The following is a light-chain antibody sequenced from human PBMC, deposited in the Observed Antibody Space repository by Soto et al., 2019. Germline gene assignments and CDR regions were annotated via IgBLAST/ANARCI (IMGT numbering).Light chain of an antibody. Sequence: EIVLTQSPATLSVSPGERVTLSCRASQSIGNTLAWHQQKPGQAPRLLIYGANTRATGIPARFSGSGSGTKFTLTISSLQSEDFAVYYCQQYNQWPRTFGQGTKVDIK. CDR1: QSIGNT. CDR2: GAN. V-gene: IGKV3-15*01. J-gene: IGKJ1*01. CDR3: QQYNQWPRT.